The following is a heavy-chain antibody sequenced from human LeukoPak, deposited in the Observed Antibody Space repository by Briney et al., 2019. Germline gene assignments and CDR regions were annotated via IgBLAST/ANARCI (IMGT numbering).Heavy chain of an antibody. J-gene: IGHJ4*02. CDR3: ARGTIAAPGTDY. CDR1: GFTFGDYA. V-gene: IGHV3-9*01. Sequence: GRSLRLSCAASGFTFGDYAMHWVRQAPGKGLEWVSGISWNSGTIAYADSVKGRFTISRDNAENSLYLQMNSLRAEDTAMYYCARGTIAAPGTDYWGQGTLVTVSS. D-gene: IGHD6-13*01. CDR2: ISWNSGTI.